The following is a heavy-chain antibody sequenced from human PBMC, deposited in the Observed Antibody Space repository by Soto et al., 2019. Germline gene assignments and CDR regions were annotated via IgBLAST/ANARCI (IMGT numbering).Heavy chain of an antibody. CDR2: IKDKHNGGTI. Sequence: EVQLVQSGGGLVKPGGSLRLSCAASGFSFSNTWMNWVRQAPGKGLEWVGDIKDKHNGGTIDYATPVKGRFTVSRDDSKSTLYLEMNSLQAEDTAVYYCTTLLRPNYYWGQGTLVTVSS. CDR3: TTLLRPNYY. J-gene: IGHJ4*02. D-gene: IGHD3-3*01. CDR1: GFSFSNTW. V-gene: IGHV3-15*07.